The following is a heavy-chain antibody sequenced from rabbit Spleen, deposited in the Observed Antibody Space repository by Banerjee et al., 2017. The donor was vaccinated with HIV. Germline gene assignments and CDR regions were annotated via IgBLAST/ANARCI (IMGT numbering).Heavy chain of an antibody. J-gene: IGHJ3*01. CDR1: GFSFSSSYY. V-gene: IGHV1S40*01. Sequence: QSLEESGGDLVKPGASLTLTCTASGFSFSSSYYMCWVRQAPGKGLECVACIYGGSGGSSYYASWAKGRFTISKTSSTTVTLQMTSLTAADTATYFCARGSATMTMVITGYYLCLWGQGTLVTVS. CDR3: ARGSATMTMVITGYYLCL. D-gene: IGHD2-1*01. CDR2: IYGGSGGSS.